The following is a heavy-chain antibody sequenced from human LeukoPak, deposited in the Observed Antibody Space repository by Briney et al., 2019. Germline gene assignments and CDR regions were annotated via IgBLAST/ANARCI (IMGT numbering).Heavy chain of an antibody. Sequence: PSETLSLTCTVSGGPFSSYYWSWIRQPPGKGLEWVGYIYYTGSANYNPSLKSRVTMSVDTSKNQFSLKLSSVTAADTAVYYCARVSGYKYYFDYWGQGTLVTVSS. J-gene: IGHJ4*02. D-gene: IGHD3-22*01. CDR3: ARVSGYKYYFDY. CDR2: IYYTGSA. V-gene: IGHV4-59*08. CDR1: GGPFSSYY.